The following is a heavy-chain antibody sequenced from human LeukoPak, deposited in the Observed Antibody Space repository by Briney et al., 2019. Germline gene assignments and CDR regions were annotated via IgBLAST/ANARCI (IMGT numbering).Heavy chain of an antibody. Sequence: GGSLRLSCAASGFTFSSYSMNWVRQAPGKGLEWVSSISSSSSYIYYADSVKGRFTISRDNSKNTLYLQMNSLRAEDTAVYYCASGDDYDYYFDYWGQGTLVTVSS. D-gene: IGHD5-12*01. CDR3: ASGDDYDYYFDY. CDR2: ISSSSSYI. V-gene: IGHV3-21*01. CDR1: GFTFSSYS. J-gene: IGHJ4*02.